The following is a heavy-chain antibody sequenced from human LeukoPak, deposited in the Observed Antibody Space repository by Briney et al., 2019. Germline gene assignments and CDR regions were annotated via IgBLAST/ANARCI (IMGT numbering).Heavy chain of an antibody. V-gene: IGHV3-23*01. CDR3: AKDQWWFGELHAFDI. Sequence: GGSLRLSCAASGFTFSSYAMNWVRQAPGKGLEWVSTIRGSGGSTYYADSVKGRFTIFRDNSKNTLSLQMNRLRAEDTAVYYCAKDQWWFGELHAFDIWGQGTMVTVSS. CDR1: GFTFSSYA. CDR2: IRGSGGST. J-gene: IGHJ3*02. D-gene: IGHD3-10*01.